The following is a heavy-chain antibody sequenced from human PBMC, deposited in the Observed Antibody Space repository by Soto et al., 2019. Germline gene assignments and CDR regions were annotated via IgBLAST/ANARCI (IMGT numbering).Heavy chain of an antibody. CDR1: GFTFSSYA. V-gene: IGHV3-23*01. D-gene: IGHD7-27*01. Sequence: EVQLLESGGGLVQPGGSLRLSCAASGFTFSSYAMSWVRQAPGKGLEWVPAISGSGGSTYYADSVKGRFTTSRDKSKNTLYLQMNSLRAEDTSVYYCAKRNWGGWYFDLWGRGTLVTVSS. CDR3: AKRNWGGWYFDL. J-gene: IGHJ2*01. CDR2: ISGSGGST.